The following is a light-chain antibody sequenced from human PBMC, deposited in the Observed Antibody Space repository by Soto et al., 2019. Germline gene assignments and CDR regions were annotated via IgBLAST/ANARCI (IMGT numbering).Light chain of an antibody. Sequence: QSALTQPPSASGSPGQSVTISCTGTSSDVGAYKYVSWYQQYPGKAPKLMIYEVTKWPSGVPDRFSGSKSGNTASLTVPGLQAEDEADYYCTSYVGNDIWVFGGGTKVTVL. CDR2: EVT. CDR1: SSDVGAYKY. CDR3: TSYVGNDIWV. J-gene: IGLJ3*02. V-gene: IGLV2-8*01.